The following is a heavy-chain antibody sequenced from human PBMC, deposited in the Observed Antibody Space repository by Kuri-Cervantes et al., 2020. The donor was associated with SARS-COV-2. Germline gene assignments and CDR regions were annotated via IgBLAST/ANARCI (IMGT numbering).Heavy chain of an antibody. J-gene: IGHJ4*02. Sequence: ESLKFSCTVSGGSISSYYWGWIQQPPGKGLEWIGYSYYNGSTNYNPTLKSRVTISVDTSKNQFSLKLSSVTAADTAVYYCARVSRPYYFDYWGQGTLVTVSS. CDR2: SYYNGST. V-gene: IGHV4-59*01. CDR1: GGSISSYY. CDR3: ARVSRPYYFDY.